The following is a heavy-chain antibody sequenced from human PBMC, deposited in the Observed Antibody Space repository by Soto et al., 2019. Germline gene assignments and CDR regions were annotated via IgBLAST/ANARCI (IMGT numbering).Heavy chain of an antibody. D-gene: IGHD4-17*01. CDR1: GFTFSSYR. CDR3: AKEWSDGDYVRYFDS. V-gene: IGHV3-23*01. J-gene: IGHJ4*02. Sequence: EVQLLESGGGLVQPGGSLRLSCAASGFTFSSYRMSWVRQAPGKGLEWVSGISADGGRTFYTDSVKGRRTISGDTSMNTLYLQMNSLRADDTAVYYCAKEWSDGDYVRYFDSWGQGTLVTVSS. CDR2: ISADGGRT.